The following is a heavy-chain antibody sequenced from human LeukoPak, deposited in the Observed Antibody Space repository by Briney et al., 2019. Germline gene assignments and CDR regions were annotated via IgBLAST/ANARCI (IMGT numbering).Heavy chain of an antibody. CDR1: GYTFTSYA. CDR3: ARDDLLHRNWFDP. Sequence: GASVKVSCKASGYTFTSYAMHWVRQTPGQRLEGMGWINAGNGNTKYSQEFQGRVTITRDTSASTAYMELSSLRSEDMAVYYCARDDLLHRNWFDPWGQGTLVTVSS. CDR2: INAGNGNT. V-gene: IGHV1-3*03. J-gene: IGHJ5*02. D-gene: IGHD3-22*01.